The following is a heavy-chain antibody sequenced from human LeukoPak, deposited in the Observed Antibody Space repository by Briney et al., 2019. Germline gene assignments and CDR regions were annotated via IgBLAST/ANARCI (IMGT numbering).Heavy chain of an antibody. V-gene: IGHV3-23*01. Sequence: GGSLTLSCAASGFTFSNYALRWVRQAPGEGLGWVSAIHYIGGSTYYADSGKGRFTIPRHNSKTTLYLQMNSLRAEDTAVYYCAKVIRDVEMSYDYWGQGALVTVSS. CDR2: IHYIGGST. CDR1: GFTFSNYA. D-gene: IGHD5-24*01. CDR3: AKVIRDVEMSYDY. J-gene: IGHJ4*02.